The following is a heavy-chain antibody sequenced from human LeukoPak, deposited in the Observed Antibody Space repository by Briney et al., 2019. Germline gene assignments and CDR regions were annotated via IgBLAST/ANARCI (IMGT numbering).Heavy chain of an antibody. D-gene: IGHD1-26*01. CDR3: AKEGSYDAFDI. Sequence: PGGSLRLSCAASGFTFSSYEMNWVRQAPGKGLGWVSYISSSGSTINYADSVMGRFTVSRDNAENSLYLQMSSLRADDTAVYYCAKEGSYDAFDIWGQGTMVTVSS. CDR1: GFTFSSYE. CDR2: ISSSGSTI. V-gene: IGHV3-48*03. J-gene: IGHJ3*02.